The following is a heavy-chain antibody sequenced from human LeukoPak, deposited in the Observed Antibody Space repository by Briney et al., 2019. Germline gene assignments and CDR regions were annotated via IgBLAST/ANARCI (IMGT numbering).Heavy chain of an antibody. CDR2: INTNTGNP. D-gene: IGHD5-18*01. CDR1: GYTFGTSG. Sequence: ASVKVSCKASGYTFGTSGITWVRQAPGQGLEWMGWINTNTGNPTYAQGFTGRFVFSLDTSVSTAYLQISSLKAEDTAVYYCARDLGRGGYSYGYLYYWGQGTLVTVSS. V-gene: IGHV7-4-1*02. CDR3: ARDLGRGGYSYGYLYY. J-gene: IGHJ4*02.